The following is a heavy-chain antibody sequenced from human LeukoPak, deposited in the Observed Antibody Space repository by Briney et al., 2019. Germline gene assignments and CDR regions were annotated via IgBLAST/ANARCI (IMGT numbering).Heavy chain of an antibody. Sequence: GGSLRLSCAASGFTFSSYAMSWVRQAPGKALEWVSAISGSGGSTYYADSVKGRFAISRDNSKNTLYLQMNSLRAEDTAVYYCAKGIVGADYEDAFDIWGQGTMVTVSS. D-gene: IGHD1-26*01. CDR1: GFTFSSYA. V-gene: IGHV3-23*01. CDR2: ISGSGGST. CDR3: AKGIVGADYEDAFDI. J-gene: IGHJ3*02.